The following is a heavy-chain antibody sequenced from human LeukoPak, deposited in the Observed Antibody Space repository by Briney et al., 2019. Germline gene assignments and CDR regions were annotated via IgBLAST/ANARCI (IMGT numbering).Heavy chain of an antibody. Sequence: SETLSLTCTVSGYSISSGYYWSWIRQPPGKGLEWIGYIYHSGSTYYNPSLKSRVTISVDRSKNQFSLKLSSVTAAATAVYYCASSGTIFGVVFDYWGQGTLVTVSS. CDR1: GYSISSGYY. V-gene: IGHV4-38-2*02. CDR3: ASSGTIFGVVFDY. J-gene: IGHJ4*02. D-gene: IGHD3-3*01. CDR2: IYHSGST.